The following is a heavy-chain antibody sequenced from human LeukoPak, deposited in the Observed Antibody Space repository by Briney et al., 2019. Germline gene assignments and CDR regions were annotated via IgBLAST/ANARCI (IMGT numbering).Heavy chain of an antibody. V-gene: IGHV5-51*01. Sequence: GESLKISCKCSGYRFTNSWIGWVRQMPGKGLEWMGIIYPGDSDTRYSPSFQGQVTMSADKSISTAYLQWSSLKASDTAMYYCARQSSGLDYWGQGTLVIVSS. CDR3: ARQSSGLDY. J-gene: IGHJ4*02. CDR1: GYRFTNSW. D-gene: IGHD3-22*01. CDR2: IYPGDSDT.